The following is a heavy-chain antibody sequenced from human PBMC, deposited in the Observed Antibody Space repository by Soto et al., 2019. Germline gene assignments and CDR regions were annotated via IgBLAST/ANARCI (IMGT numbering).Heavy chain of an antibody. CDR3: AKGAHDTPMDFILGY. Sequence: QLQLVESGGGVVQPGRSLRLSCAASGFTFGSYGMHWVRQAPGKGLQWVAVISNDGSYKYYEDSVKGRFTISRDNFKNAQKLQMDSVRVGDTAVYYCAKGAHDTPMDFILGYWGQGNLVSVSS. J-gene: IGHJ4*02. V-gene: IGHV3-30*18. D-gene: IGHD5-18*01. CDR2: ISNDGSYK. CDR1: GFTFGSYG.